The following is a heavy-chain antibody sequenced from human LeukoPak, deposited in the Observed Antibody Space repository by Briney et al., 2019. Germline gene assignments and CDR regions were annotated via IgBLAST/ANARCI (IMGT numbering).Heavy chain of an antibody. CDR2: IYYSGST. V-gene: IGHV4-59*01. J-gene: IGHJ4*02. CDR3: AGNDYGDYFDY. CDR1: GGSISSYY. Sequence: SETLSLTCTVSGGSISSYYWSWIRQPPGKGLEWIGYIYYSGSTNYNPSLKSRVTISVDTSKNQFSLKLSSVTAADTAVYYCAGNDYGDYFDYWGQGTLVTVSS. D-gene: IGHD4-17*01.